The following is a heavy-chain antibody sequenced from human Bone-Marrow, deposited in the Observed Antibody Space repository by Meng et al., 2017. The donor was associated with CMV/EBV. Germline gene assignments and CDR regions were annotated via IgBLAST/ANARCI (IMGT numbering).Heavy chain of an antibody. J-gene: IGHJ6*02. V-gene: IGHV4-34*01. CDR2: INYSGRA. CDR1: GGSFSGYH. Sequence: SETLSLTCAVYGGSFSGYHWSWIRQPPGKGLEWIGEINYSGRANYNPSLKSRVTISIDMSKNQFSLKLTSVTAADTSVYYCARELLEWLLYRYIPGTVDVCGQGTTVTASS. CDR3: ARELLEWLLYRYIPGTVDV. D-gene: IGHD3-3*01.